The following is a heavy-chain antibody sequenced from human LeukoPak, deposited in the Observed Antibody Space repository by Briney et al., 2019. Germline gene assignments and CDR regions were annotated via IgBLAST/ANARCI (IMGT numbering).Heavy chain of an antibody. D-gene: IGHD1-26*01. CDR1: GFTFGSYA. V-gene: IGHV3-48*01. CDR2: ISPSSTLI. J-gene: IGHJ4*02. CDR3: ASLASEWELPEVDY. Sequence: GGSLRLSCLASGFTFGSYAMNWVRQAPGTGLEWVSYISPSSTLIYYADSVKGRFTISRDNAKKSLFLQMNSLRAEDTAVYYCASLASEWELPEVDYWGLGTLVTVSS.